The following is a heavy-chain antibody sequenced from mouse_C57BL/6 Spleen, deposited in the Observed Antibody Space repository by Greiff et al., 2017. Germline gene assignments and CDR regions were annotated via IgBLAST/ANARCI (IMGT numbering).Heavy chain of an antibody. D-gene: IGHD1-1*01. Sequence: EVQVVESGGGLVTPGGSLKLSCAASGFTFSSYAMSWVRQTPEKRLEWVATISDGGSYTYYPDNVKGRFTISRDNAKNNLYLQMSHLKSEDTAMYYCARDMILRYWYFDVWGTGTTVTVSS. CDR2: ISDGGSYT. V-gene: IGHV5-4*01. CDR3: ARDMILRYWYFDV. CDR1: GFTFSSYA. J-gene: IGHJ1*03.